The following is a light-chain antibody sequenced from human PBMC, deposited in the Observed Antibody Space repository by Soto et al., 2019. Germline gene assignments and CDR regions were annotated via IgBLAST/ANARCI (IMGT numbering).Light chain of an antibody. Sequence: QGLGTQAPWVSAAPGQKFTISCSGSISNIGGNSVSWYQQLPGTAPKLLIYDDDKRPSVIPDRFSGSKYGTSATLGITGFQTGDEADYYCGSWDSSLSASVFGTGTKVTVL. CDR1: ISNIGGNS. V-gene: IGLV1-51*01. J-gene: IGLJ1*01. CDR2: DDD. CDR3: GSWDSSLSASV.